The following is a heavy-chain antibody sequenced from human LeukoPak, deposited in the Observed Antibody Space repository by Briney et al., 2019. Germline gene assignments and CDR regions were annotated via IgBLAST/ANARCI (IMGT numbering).Heavy chain of an antibody. V-gene: IGHV3-30*02. Sequence: QTGGSLRLSCKSSGFTFSNFGIHWVRQAPGKGLEWVAFIRYDGSDKYYVDSVKGRFTISRDNSKDTLFLQMNSLRSEDTAVYYCVKDKASLLRSTSCPFDYWGPGTLVFVSS. J-gene: IGHJ4*02. D-gene: IGHD2-2*01. CDR1: GFTFSNFG. CDR3: VKDKASLLRSTSCPFDY. CDR2: IRYDGSDK.